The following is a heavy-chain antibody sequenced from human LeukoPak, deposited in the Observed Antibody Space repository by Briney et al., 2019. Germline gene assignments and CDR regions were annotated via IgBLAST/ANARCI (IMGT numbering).Heavy chain of an antibody. CDR3: ARGRRAGSTIFGVAPSPYNWFDP. J-gene: IGHJ5*02. CDR2: INHSGST. V-gene: IGHV4-34*01. D-gene: IGHD3-3*01. Sequence: PSETLSLTCAVYGGSFSGYYWSWIRQPPGKGLEWIGEINHSGSTNYKPSLKSRVTISVDTSKNQFSLKLSSVTAADTAVYYCARGRRAGSTIFGVAPSPYNWFDPWGQGTLVTVSS. CDR1: GGSFSGYY.